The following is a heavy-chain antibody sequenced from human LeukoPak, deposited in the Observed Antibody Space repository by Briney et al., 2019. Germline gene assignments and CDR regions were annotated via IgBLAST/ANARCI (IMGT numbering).Heavy chain of an antibody. V-gene: IGHV3-74*01. CDR1: GFTFSSYW. J-gene: IGHJ6*03. Sequence: GGSLRLSCEASGFTFSSYWMNWVRQAPGKGLVWVSNINKDGSTTNYAASVKGRFTISRDNAKNTVYLQMDSLRAEDTAVYYCAKDGYCSSTSCDYYYYYMDVWGKGTTVTVTS. CDR2: INKDGSTT. D-gene: IGHD2-2*01. CDR3: AKDGYCSSTSCDYYYYYMDV.